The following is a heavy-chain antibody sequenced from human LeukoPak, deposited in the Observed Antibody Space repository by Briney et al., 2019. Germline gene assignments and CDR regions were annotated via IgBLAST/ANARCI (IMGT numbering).Heavy chain of an antibody. CDR1: EFTFSNYW. J-gene: IGHJ4*02. CDR2: ISNNGGYT. Sequence: GGSLRLSCAASEFTFSNYWMHWVRQAPGKGLEWVSAISNNGGYTYYADSVQGRFTISRDNSKSTLCLQMNSLRAEDTAVYYCAKQLGYCSDGSCYFPYWGQGTLVTVSS. D-gene: IGHD2-15*01. V-gene: IGHV3-23*01. CDR3: AKQLGYCSDGSCYFPY.